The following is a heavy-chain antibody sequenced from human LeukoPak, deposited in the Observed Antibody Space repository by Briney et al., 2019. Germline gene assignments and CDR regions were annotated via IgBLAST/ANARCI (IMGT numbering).Heavy chain of an antibody. V-gene: IGHV4-39*07. CDR2: IYYSGST. Sequence: PSETLSLTCSVSGGSVSSSTYYWGWIRQPPGKGLEWIATIYYSGSTNYNPSLKSRVTISIDTSQNEISLRLNSVTAADTAVYYCARDWGRGDFDYWGQGILVTVSS. J-gene: IGHJ4*01. D-gene: IGHD3-16*01. CDR3: ARDWGRGDFDY. CDR1: GGSVSSSTYY.